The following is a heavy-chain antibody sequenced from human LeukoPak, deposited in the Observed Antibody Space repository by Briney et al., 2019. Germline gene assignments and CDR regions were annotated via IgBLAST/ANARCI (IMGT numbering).Heavy chain of an antibody. D-gene: IGHD3-22*01. CDR3: ARHYYDSSGSYPRWFDP. J-gene: IGHJ5*02. CDR2: VSYSGNT. CDR1: GGSIRRSPYY. V-gene: IGHV4-39*01. Sequence: SETLSLTCTVSGGSIRRSPYYWGWIRQPPGKGLKWIGSVSYSGNTDHNPSLKSRLTISVDTSKNQFSLRLTSVTAADTAVYYCARHYYDSSGSYPRWFDPWGQGTLVTVSS.